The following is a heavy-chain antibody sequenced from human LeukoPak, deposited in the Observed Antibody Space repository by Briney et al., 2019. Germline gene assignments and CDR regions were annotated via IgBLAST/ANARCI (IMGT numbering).Heavy chain of an antibody. Sequence: SQTLSLTCTVSGGSISSGDYYWSWIRQPPGKGLEWIGRIYTSGSTNYNPSLKSRVTISVDTSKNQFSLKLSSVTAADTAVYYCARVLYYYDSSGLIDYWGQGTLVTVSS. CDR1: GGSISSGDYY. J-gene: IGHJ4*02. CDR2: IYTSGST. D-gene: IGHD3-22*01. V-gene: IGHV4-61*02. CDR3: ARVLYYYDSSGLIDY.